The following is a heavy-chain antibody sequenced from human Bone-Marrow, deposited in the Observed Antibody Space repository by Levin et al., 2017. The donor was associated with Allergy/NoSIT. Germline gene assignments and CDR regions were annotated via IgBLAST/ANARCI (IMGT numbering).Heavy chain of an antibody. CDR2: IYENGNT. V-gene: IGHV4-59*01. D-gene: IGHD3-10*01. J-gene: IGHJ4*02. Sequence: GSLRLSCAVSGDSISSSYWSWIRQPPGKGLEWIGYIYENGNTNYNPSLKSRVSISVDTSKNQFSLKLTSVTAADTAVYYCARWETPMESFDYWGQGTVVTVSA. CDR3: ARWETPMESFDY. CDR1: GDSISSSY.